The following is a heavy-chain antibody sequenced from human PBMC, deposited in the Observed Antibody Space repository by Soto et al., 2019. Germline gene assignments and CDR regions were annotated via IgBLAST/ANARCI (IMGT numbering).Heavy chain of an antibody. CDR3: ARSNGWYSLAH. CDR2: ISHSGIT. Sequence: QVQLQESGPGLVKPSETLSLTCGVSGVSIYSSGWWSWVRQPPGKGLEWIGEISHSGITTYNPSLKSRDTISLDNSENQFSLKLSSVTAADTAVYYCARSNGWYSLAHWGQGSLVSVSS. V-gene: IGHV4-4*02. J-gene: IGHJ4*02. D-gene: IGHD6-19*01. CDR1: GVSIYSSGW.